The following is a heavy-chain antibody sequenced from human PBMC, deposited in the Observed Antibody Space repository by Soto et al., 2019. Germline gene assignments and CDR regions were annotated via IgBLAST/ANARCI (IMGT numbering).Heavy chain of an antibody. V-gene: IGHV3-64D*06. Sequence: PGWSLRLSCSASVFTFSIFSMHWFRQAPGKGLEYVSGISSNGDSTYYADSVKGRFTISRDNSKNTLYLQMSSLRAVDTAVYYCVHPRSTVQIPPTWGQGTLVTVSS. CDR3: VHPRSTVQIPPT. CDR2: ISSNGDST. J-gene: IGHJ5*02. CDR1: VFTFSIFS. D-gene: IGHD4-17*01.